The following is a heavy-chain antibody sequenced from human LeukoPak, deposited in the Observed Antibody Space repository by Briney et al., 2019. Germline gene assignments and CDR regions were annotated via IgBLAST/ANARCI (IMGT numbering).Heavy chain of an antibody. CDR2: INHSGST. Sequence: PSETLSLTCAVYGGSFSGYYWSWIRQPPGKGLEWIGEINHSGSTNYNPSLKSRVTISVDTSKNQFSLKLSSVTAADTAVYYCARDTWELTAFDIWGQGTMVTVSS. D-gene: IGHD1-26*01. V-gene: IGHV4-34*01. CDR3: ARDTWELTAFDI. J-gene: IGHJ3*02. CDR1: GGSFSGYY.